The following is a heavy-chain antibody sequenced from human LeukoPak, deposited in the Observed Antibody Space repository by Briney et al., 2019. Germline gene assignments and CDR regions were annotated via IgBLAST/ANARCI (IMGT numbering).Heavy chain of an antibody. CDR1: GGSISSSSYY. D-gene: IGHD2-8*01. V-gene: IGHV4-39*07. CDR3: ARMVYAMNFIDY. Sequence: SETLSLTCTVSGGSISSSSYYWGWIRQPPGKGLEWIGNIYYSGSTYYNPSLKSRVTISVDTSKNQFSLKLSSVTAADTAVYYCARMVYAMNFIDYWGQGTLVTVSS. J-gene: IGHJ4*02. CDR2: IYYSGST.